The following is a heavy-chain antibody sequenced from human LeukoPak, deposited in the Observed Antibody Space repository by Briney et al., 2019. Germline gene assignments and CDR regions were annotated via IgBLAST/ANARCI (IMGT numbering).Heavy chain of an antibody. CDR1: GLSFSSNA. CDR3: ARRPRGGPYYYDDSGYSFDY. J-gene: IGHJ4*02. V-gene: IGHV3-23*01. D-gene: IGHD3-22*01. Sequence: GGSLRLSCAASGLSFSSNAMSWVRQAPGKGLDWVSAISGSYSTYYADSVKGRFTISRDNSKNTLYLQMTSLRAEDTAVYYCARRPRGGPYYYDDSGYSFDYWGQGTLVTVSS. CDR2: ISGSYST.